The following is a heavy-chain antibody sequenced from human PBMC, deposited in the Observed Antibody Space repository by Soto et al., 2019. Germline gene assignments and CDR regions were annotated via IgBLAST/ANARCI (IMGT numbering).Heavy chain of an antibody. V-gene: IGHV4-59*12. CDR1: GGSISSYY. J-gene: IGHJ4*02. D-gene: IGHD3-22*01. Sequence: SETLSLTCTVSGGSISSYYWSWIRQPPGKGLEWIGEINHSGSTYYNPSLKSRVTISVDRSKNQFSLKLSSVTAADTAVYYCARGKSGYHRFYFDYWGQGTLVTVS. CDR2: INHSGST. CDR3: ARGKSGYHRFYFDY.